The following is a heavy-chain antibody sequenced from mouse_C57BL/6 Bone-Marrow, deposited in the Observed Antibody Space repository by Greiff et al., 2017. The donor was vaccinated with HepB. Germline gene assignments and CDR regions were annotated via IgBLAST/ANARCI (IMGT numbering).Heavy chain of an antibody. V-gene: IGHV1-81*01. CDR1: GYNFTSYG. Sequence: QVQLKQSGAELARPGASVKLSCKASGYNFTSYGISWVKQRTGQGLEWIGEIYPRSGNTYYNEKFKGKATLTADKSSSTAYMELRSLTSEDSAVYFCARGVPWFAYWGQGTLVTVSA. CDR3: ARGVPWFAY. J-gene: IGHJ3*01. CDR2: IYPRSGNT.